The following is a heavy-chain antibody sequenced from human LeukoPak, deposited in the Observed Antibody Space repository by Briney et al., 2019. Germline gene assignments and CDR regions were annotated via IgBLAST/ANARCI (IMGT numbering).Heavy chain of an antibody. J-gene: IGHJ4*02. CDR1: GGTFSSYA. D-gene: IGHD6-6*01. CDR2: IIPIFGTA. CDR3: ARGPPARIAARPYYFDY. Sequence: GASVKVSCKASGGTFSSYATSWVRQAPGQGLEWMGGIIPIFGTANYAQKFQGRVTITADESTSTAYMELSSLRSEDTAVYYCARGPPARIAARPYYFDYWGQGTLVTVSS. V-gene: IGHV1-69*13.